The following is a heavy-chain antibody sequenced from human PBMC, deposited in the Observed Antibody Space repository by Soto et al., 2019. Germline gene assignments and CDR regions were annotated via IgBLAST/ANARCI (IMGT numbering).Heavy chain of an antibody. Sequence: SETLSLTCSIYSGSFSGYYWSWIRQPPGKGLEWIGEISQSGNTNYSPSLKSRVSISIDTSKKQFSLNLASVSAADTAVYYCARAPKVSGASQTRPDFWGQGTLVTVSS. J-gene: IGHJ4*02. CDR3: ARAPKVSGASQTRPDF. V-gene: IGHV4-34*01. D-gene: IGHD6-25*01. CDR1: SGSFSGYY. CDR2: ISQSGNT.